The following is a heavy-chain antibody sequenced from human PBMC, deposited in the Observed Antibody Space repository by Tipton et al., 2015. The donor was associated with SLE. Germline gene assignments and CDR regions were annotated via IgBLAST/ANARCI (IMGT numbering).Heavy chain of an antibody. V-gene: IGHV4-59*11. D-gene: IGHD1-1*01. J-gene: IGHJ6*03. Sequence: TLSLTCTVSGGSITNHYWNWIRQPPGKGLEWIGYIHYSGTTHDNPSLKSRVTMSVDTSRDQFSLTLNSVTAADTGIYYCARGREWNWSPYYMDVWGKGTTVTVSS. CDR2: IHYSGTT. CDR1: GGSITNHY. CDR3: ARGREWNWSPYYMDV.